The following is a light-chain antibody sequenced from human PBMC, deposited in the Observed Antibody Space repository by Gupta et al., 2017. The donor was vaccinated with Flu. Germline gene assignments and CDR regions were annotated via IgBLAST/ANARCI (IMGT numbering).Light chain of an antibody. CDR3: MPHMGRGTSL. CDR2: NTD. Sequence: TVVTQAASLSVSPRGTVTLTCALSSGSVSSTYHPSWYQQTPGQPPRILIYNTDIRSSGVPDRFLGTIVGNKAALIISGAQADDECVYYCMPHMGRGTSLFGGGTKLTVL. J-gene: IGLJ3*02. CDR1: SGSVSSTYH. V-gene: IGLV8-61*01.